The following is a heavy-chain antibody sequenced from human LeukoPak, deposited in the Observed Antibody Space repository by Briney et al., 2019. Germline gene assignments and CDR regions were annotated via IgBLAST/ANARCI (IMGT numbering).Heavy chain of an antibody. D-gene: IGHD3-3*01. Sequence: SETLSLTCTVSGGSISSYYWSWIRQPPGKGLEWIGYIYYSGSTNYNPSLKSRVTISVDTSKNQFSLKLSSVTAADTAVYYCARGSFWSGRADVWGQGTMVTVSS. CDR2: IYYSGST. CDR1: GGSISSYY. V-gene: IGHV4-59*01. CDR3: ARGSFWSGRADV. J-gene: IGHJ3*01.